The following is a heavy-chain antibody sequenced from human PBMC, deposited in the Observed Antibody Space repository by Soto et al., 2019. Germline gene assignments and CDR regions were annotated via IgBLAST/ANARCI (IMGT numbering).Heavy chain of an antibody. CDR2: IYYSGST. V-gene: IGHV4-31*03. CDR1: GGSISSGGYY. CDR3: ARRLGSLVDYYYYGMDV. D-gene: IGHD7-27*01. J-gene: IGHJ6*02. Sequence: QVQLQESGPGLVKPSQTLSLTCTVSGGSISSGGYYWSWIRQHPGKGLEWIGYIYYSGSTYYNPSLKSRVIIAVATSNNQFSLLLSAVAAADTVEYCGARRLGSLVDYYYYGMDVWGQGTTVTVSS.